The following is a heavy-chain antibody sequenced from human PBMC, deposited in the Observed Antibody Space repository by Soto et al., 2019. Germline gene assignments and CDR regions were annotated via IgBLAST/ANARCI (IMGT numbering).Heavy chain of an antibody. CDR3: ARHAALASSLDY. CDR1: DGSINSYY. CDR2: IYYSGRT. D-gene: IGHD5-12*01. J-gene: IGHJ4*02. Sequence: QVQLQESSPGLVKPSETLSLTCTVSDGSINSYYWSWIRQPPGRGLEWIAYIYYSGRTNYNPSLKSRVTISIDTSKSQLSLKLTSVTAADTAVYYCARHAALASSLDYWGQGTLVTVSS. V-gene: IGHV4-59*08.